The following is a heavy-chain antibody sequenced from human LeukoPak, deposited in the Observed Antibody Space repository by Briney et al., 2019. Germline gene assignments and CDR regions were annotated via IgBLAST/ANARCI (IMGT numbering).Heavy chain of an antibody. CDR3: ARDEGSSYPFDY. D-gene: IGHD2-2*01. J-gene: IGHJ4*02. CDR2: IYYSGST. CDR1: GGSISSYY. V-gene: IGHV4-59*12. Sequence: SETLSLTCTVSGGSISSYYWSWIRQPPGKGLEWIGSIYYSGSTYYNPSLKSRVTISVDTSKNQFSLNLSSVTAADTAVYFCARDEGSSYPFDYWGQGTLVTVSS.